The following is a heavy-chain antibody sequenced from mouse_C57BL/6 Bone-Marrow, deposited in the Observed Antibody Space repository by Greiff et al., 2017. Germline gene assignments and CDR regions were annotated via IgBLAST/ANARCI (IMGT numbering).Heavy chain of an antibody. CDR1: GYTFTTYP. D-gene: IGHD2-5*01. V-gene: IGHV1-47*01. J-gene: IGHJ2*01. CDR3: ARGSNYEGYYFDY. CDR2: FYPYNDDT. Sequence: VQLQQSGAELVKPGASVKMSCKASGYTFTTYPIEWMKQNPGKGLEWIGNFYPYNDDTKYNEKFKGKATLTVEKSSSTAYLELSRLTSEDSAVFYCARGSNYEGYYFDYWGQGTTLTVSS.